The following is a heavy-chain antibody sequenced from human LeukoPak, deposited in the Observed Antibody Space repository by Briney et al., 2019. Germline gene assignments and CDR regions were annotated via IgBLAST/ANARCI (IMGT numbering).Heavy chain of an antibody. CDR3: ARGGTPGFSTGRVDY. V-gene: IGHV3-53*04. CDR1: GFNVSSNY. J-gene: IGHJ4*02. Sequence: GGSLRLSCAASGFNVSSNYMSWVRQAPGKGLEWVSVLYGAGSTYYADSVKGRFTISRHDSQNTLFLQMNSLRAEDTAVYYCARGGTPGFSTGRVDYWGQGTLVTVSS. D-gene: IGHD6-19*01. CDR2: LYGAGST.